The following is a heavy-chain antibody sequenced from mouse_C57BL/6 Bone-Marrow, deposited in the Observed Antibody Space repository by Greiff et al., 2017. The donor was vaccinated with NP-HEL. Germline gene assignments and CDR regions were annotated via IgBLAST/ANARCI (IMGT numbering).Heavy chain of an antibody. D-gene: IGHD4-1*01. CDR1: GYTFTPYP. J-gene: IGHJ4*01. CDR2: FHPYNDDT. CDR3: ARGNLGYYAMDY. V-gene: IGHV1-47*01. Sequence: VQRVESGAELVKPGASVKMSCKASGYTFTPYPIEWMKQNHGKSLEWIGNFHPYNDDTKYNEKFKGKATLNVEKSSSTVYLELSRLTSDDSAVYYCARGNLGYYAMDYWGQGTSVTVSS.